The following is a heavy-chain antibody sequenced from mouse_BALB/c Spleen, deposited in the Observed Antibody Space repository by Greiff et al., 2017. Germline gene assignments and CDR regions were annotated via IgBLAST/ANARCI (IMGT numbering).Heavy chain of an antibody. Sequence: VQLKESGPELEKPGASLKISCKASGYSFTGYNMYWVKQSNGKSLEWIGNIDPYYGGTNYNQKFKGKATLTGDKASNTVYMQLNSLTSEDSAVYYCARTYDGTTGFDYWGQGTLVTVSA. J-gene: IGHJ3*01. CDR2: IDPYYGGT. D-gene: IGHD2-3*01. CDR1: GYSFTGYN. CDR3: ARTYDGTTGFDY. V-gene: IGHV1S135*01.